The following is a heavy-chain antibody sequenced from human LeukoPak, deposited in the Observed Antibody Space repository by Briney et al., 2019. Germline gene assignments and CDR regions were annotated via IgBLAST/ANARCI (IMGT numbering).Heavy chain of an antibody. CDR3: ARDLLNEGNHLDY. D-gene: IGHD4-23*01. J-gene: IGHJ4*02. V-gene: IGHV4-59*12. CDR1: GGSISSYY. CDR2: IFYSGST. Sequence: SETLSLTCTVSGGSISSYYWSWIRQPPGKGLEWIGYIFYSGSTYYNPSLKSRVTISVDTSKNQFSLKLSSVTAADTAVYYCARDLLNEGNHLDYWGQGTLVTVSS.